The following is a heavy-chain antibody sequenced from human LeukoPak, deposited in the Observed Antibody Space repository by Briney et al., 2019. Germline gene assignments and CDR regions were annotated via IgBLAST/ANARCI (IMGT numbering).Heavy chain of an antibody. CDR2: IYYSGST. J-gene: IGHJ4*02. CDR1: GGSISSGDYY. CDR3: ARLWFGDYFDY. D-gene: IGHD3-10*01. V-gene: IGHV4-30-4*01. Sequence: SETLSLTCTVSGGSISSGDYYWNWIRQPPGKGLEWIGYIYYSGSTYYNPSLKSRVTISVDTSKNQFSLKLSSVTAADTAVYYCARLWFGDYFDYWGQGTLVTVSS.